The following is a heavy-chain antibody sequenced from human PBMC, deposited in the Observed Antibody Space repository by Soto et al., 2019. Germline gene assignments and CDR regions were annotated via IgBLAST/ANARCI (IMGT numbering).Heavy chain of an antibody. Sequence: QVHLQQWGAGLLKPSETLSLSCTVSGASFSEYYWSWSRHPPGKGLEWIGETNHRGVTHYNRSLKXRVTISVETSKTQFSLRLSSVTAADTGVYYCARFGRMGVDHWGQGTLVIVSS. CDR3: ARFGRMGVDH. J-gene: IGHJ4*02. CDR2: TNHRGVT. D-gene: IGHD3-16*01. V-gene: IGHV4-34*01. CDR1: GASFSEYY.